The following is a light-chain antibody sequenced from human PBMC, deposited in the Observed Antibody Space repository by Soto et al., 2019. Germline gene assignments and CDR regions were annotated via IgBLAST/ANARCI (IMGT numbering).Light chain of an antibody. J-gene: IGLJ1*01. CDR1: SSDVGGYNY. CDR2: EVN. V-gene: IGLV2-8*01. Sequence: QSVLTQPPSASGSPGQSVTISCTGTSSDVGGYNYVSWYQQHPGKDPKLIIYEVNKRPSGVPARFSGSKSGNTASLTVSGLQAEDEADYYCSSYAGSDNLGVFGTGTKLNVL. CDR3: SSYAGSDNLGV.